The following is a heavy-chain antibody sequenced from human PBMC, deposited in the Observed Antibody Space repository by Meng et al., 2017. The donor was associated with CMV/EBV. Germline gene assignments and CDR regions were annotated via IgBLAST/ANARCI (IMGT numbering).Heavy chain of an antibody. V-gene: IGHV4-34*01. CDR3: ARVRGGMSSSWFVAHWFDP. CDR1: SFSGYD. Sequence: SFSGYDWSWFRQPPGKGLEWIGEINHSGSTNYNPSLKSRVTISVDKSKNQFSLKLSSVTAADTAVYYCARVRGGMSSSWFVAHWFDPWGQGTLVTVSS. J-gene: IGHJ5*02. D-gene: IGHD6-13*01. CDR2: INHSGST.